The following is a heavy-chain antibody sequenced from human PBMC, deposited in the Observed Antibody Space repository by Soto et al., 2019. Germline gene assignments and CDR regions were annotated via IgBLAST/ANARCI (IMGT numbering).Heavy chain of an antibody. CDR2: IKQDGSEK. V-gene: IGHV3-7*01. CDR3: ASSVVVPAAYDGGFDY. J-gene: IGHJ4*02. CDR1: GFTFSSYW. Sequence: EVQLVESGGGLVQPGGSLRLSCAASGFTFSSYWMSWVRQAPGKGLEWVANIKQDGSEKYYVDSVKGRFTISRDNAKNSLYLQMNSLRAEYTAVYYCASSVVVPAAYDGGFDYWGQGTLVTVSS. D-gene: IGHD2-2*01.